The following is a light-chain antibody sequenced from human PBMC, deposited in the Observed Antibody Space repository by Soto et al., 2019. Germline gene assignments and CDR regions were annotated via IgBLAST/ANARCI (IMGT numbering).Light chain of an antibody. J-gene: IGKJ3*01. V-gene: IGKV3-20*01. CDR3: QQYGSSLLFT. Sequence: EIVLTQSPGTLSLSPGERATLSCRASQSVSSSYLAWYQQKPGQAPRLLIYGASSRATGIPDRFSGSGSGTDFTLTISRLEPEAFAVYYYQQYGSSLLFTFGPGTKVDIK. CDR2: GAS. CDR1: QSVSSSY.